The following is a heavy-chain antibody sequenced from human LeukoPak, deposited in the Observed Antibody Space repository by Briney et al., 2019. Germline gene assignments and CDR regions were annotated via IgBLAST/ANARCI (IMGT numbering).Heavy chain of an antibody. CDR1: GFAFDEHG. CDR2: INWSGGST. CDR3: ARAPITSPFYFDY. Sequence: GGSLRLSCTASGFAFDEHGMSWVRQVPGKGLEWVSGINWSGGSTGYADPLRGRFTISRDNAKNSLYLQMDSLGAEDTALYYCARAPITSPFYFDYWGQGTLVTVST. J-gene: IGHJ4*02. V-gene: IGHV3-20*04. D-gene: IGHD2-2*01.